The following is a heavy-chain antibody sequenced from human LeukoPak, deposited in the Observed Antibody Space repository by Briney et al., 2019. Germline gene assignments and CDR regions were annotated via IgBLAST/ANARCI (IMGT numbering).Heavy chain of an antibody. CDR1: GGSVSSGSYY. CDR3: ARGAVAGKMSWFDP. D-gene: IGHD6-19*01. Sequence: SETLSLTCTVSGGSVSSGSYYWSWIRQPPGKGLEWIGYIYYDGSTNYNPSLKSRVTISVDTSKNQFSLNLSSVTAADTAVYYCARGAVAGKMSWFDPWGQGTLVTVSS. J-gene: IGHJ5*02. CDR2: IYYDGST. V-gene: IGHV4-61*01.